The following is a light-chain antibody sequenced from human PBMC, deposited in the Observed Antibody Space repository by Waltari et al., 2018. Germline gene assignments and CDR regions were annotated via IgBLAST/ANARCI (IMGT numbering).Light chain of an antibody. V-gene: IGKV3-11*01. CDR1: QGVATY. CDR2: DGN. CDR3: QQRTDWLYT. J-gene: IGKJ2*01. Sequence: EVVLTQSPGTLSLFPGERATLSCRASQGVATYLAWFQQRPGQAPRLLIYDGNKRATGIPSRFSGSGYGTAFTLTISSLEPEDFAVYYCQQRTDWLYTFGQGTKLEIK.